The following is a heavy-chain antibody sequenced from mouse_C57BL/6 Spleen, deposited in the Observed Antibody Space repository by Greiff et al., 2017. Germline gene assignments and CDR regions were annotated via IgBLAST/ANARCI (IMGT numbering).Heavy chain of an antibody. Sequence: VQRVESGAELVKPGASVKISCKASGYAFSSYWMNWVKQRPGKGLEWIGQIYPGDGDTNYNGKFKGKATLTADKSSSTAYMQLSSLTSEDSAVYFCARSGLSEGYFDVWGTGTTVTVSS. J-gene: IGHJ1*03. CDR1: GYAFSSYW. CDR2: IYPGDGDT. V-gene: IGHV1-80*01. CDR3: ARSGLSEGYFDV. D-gene: IGHD1-1*02.